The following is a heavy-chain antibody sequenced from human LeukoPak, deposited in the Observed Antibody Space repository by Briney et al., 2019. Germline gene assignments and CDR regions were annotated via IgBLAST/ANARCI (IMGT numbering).Heavy chain of an antibody. CDR2: INPNSGGT. CDR3: ARAPGNYYDSSGYYYYFDY. Sequence: GASVKVSCKASGYTFTGYCMHWVRQAPGQGLEWMGWINPNSGGTNYAQKFQGRVTMTRDTSISTAYMELSRLRSDDTAVYYCARAPGNYYDSSGYYYYFDYWGQGTLVTVSS. J-gene: IGHJ4*02. V-gene: IGHV1-2*02. CDR1: GYTFTGYC. D-gene: IGHD3-22*01.